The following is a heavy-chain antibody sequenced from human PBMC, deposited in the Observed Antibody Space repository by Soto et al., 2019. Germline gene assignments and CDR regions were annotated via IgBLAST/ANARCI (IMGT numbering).Heavy chain of an antibody. CDR2: IKQDGTEK. Sequence: EVQLVESGGGLVQPGGSLRLSCAASGFTFSNYGMSWVRQAPGKGLEWVANIKQDGTEKNYVDSVRGRFTISRDNARNSLDLQINSLTAEDPAVYYCASVAIWGQGTLVTVSS. J-gene: IGHJ4*02. D-gene: IGHD5-12*01. CDR3: ASVAI. V-gene: IGHV3-7*01. CDR1: GFTFSNYG.